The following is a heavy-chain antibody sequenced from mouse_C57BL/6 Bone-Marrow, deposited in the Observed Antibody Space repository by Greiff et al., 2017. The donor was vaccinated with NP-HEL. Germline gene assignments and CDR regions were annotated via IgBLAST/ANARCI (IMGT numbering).Heavy chain of an antibody. V-gene: IGHV5-4*01. J-gene: IGHJ4*01. CDR1: GFTFSSYA. D-gene: IGHD2-2*01. CDR3: ARERNGYDDYAMDY. CDR2: ISDGGSYT. Sequence: EVQRVESGGGLVKPGGSLKLSCAASGFTFSSYAMSWVRQTPEKRLEWVATISDGGSYTYYPDNVKGRFTISRDNAKNNLYLQMSHLKSEDTAMYYCARERNGYDDYAMDYWGQGTSVTVSS.